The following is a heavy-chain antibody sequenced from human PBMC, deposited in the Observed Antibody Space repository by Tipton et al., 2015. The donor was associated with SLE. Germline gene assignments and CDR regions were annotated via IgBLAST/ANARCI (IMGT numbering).Heavy chain of an antibody. CDR2: IHYSGST. V-gene: IGHV4-59*12. D-gene: IGHD1-1*01. CDR3: AGALASFDY. J-gene: IGHJ4*02. CDR1: GGSIGNYY. Sequence: TLSLTCTVSGGSIGNYYWNWIRQPPGKGLEWLGYIHYSGSTNNSPSLKSRVTISVDTSKNEFSLKLSSVTAADTAVYYCAGALASFDYWGQGTLVTVSS.